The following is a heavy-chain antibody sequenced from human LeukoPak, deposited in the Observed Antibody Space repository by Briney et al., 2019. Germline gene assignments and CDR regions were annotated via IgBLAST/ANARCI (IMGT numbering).Heavy chain of an antibody. D-gene: IGHD5-18*01. CDR3: ARGGLPDQKYSYGYDFDY. CDR1: RYTFTDYY. CDR2: INPNSGGT. J-gene: IGHJ4*02. Sequence: ASVKVSCKASRYTFTDYYMHWVRQAPGQGLEWMGWINPNSGGTNYAQKFQGRVTMTRDTSISTAYMELSRLRSDDTAVYYCARGGLPDQKYSYGYDFDYWGQGTLVTVSS. V-gene: IGHV1-2*02.